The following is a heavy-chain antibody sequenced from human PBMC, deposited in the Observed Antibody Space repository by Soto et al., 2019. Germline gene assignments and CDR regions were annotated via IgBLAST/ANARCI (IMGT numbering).Heavy chain of an antibody. V-gene: IGHV3-30*18. D-gene: IGHD3-3*01. CDR1: GFIFSSYG. J-gene: IGHJ1*01. Sequence: PGRSLRLSCEASGFIFSSYGMHWVRQAPGKGLEWVAVISYDGSNTYYADSAKGRFTISRDNSRNTVYQQMNSLRAEDTAVDYCAKELRVLGWLFVFACWGLG. CDR2: ISYDGSNT. CDR3: AKELRVLGWLFVFAC.